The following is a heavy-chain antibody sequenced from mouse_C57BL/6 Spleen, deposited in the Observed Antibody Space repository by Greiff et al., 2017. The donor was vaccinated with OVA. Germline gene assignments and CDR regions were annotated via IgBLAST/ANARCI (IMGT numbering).Heavy chain of an antibody. J-gene: IGHJ3*01. V-gene: IGHV1-50*01. CDR1: GYTFPRSW. CDR3: ARRGGLG. CDR2: IDPSDSYT. Sequence: QVQLQQPGAELVTPGASVTLSCKASGYTFPRSWMQWVKPRPGQGLELIGEIDPSDSYTNYNQKFKGKATLTVDTSSSTAYMQLSSLTSEDSAVYYCARRGGLGWGQGTLVTVSA.